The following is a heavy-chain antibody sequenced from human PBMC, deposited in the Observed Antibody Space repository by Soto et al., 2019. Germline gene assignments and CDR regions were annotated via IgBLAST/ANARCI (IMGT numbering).Heavy chain of an antibody. Sequence: ASETLSLTCAVFGGSFSGYYWGWIRQPPGKGLEWIGSIYYSGSTYYNPSLKSRVTISVDTSKNQFSLKLSSVTAADTAMYYCARTTAMAPFDYWGQGTLVTVSS. D-gene: IGHD5-18*01. J-gene: IGHJ4*02. V-gene: IGHV4-39*07. CDR2: IYYSGST. CDR1: GGSFSGYY. CDR3: ARTTAMAPFDY.